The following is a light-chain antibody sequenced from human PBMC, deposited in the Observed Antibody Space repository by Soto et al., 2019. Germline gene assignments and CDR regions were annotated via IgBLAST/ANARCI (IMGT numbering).Light chain of an antibody. CDR1: SSDVGTYNS. CDR2: DVT. V-gene: IGLV2-11*01. Sequence: QSVLTQPRSVSGSPGQSVTISCTGASSDVGTYNSVSWYQQHPGKPPKLMIYDVTRRPSGVPDRSSGSKSGNTASLTISGLQAEDEADYYCCSHAGSYTYVFGTGTKVTVL. J-gene: IGLJ1*01. CDR3: CSHAGSYTYV.